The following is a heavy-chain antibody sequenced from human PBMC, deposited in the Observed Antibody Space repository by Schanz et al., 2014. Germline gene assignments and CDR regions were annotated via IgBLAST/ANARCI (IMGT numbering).Heavy chain of an antibody. Sequence: QVQLEESGGGVVQPGGSLRLSCVASGFSFSGFAVHWVRQAPGKGLEWVSIVSHDGFTKHYADPVRGRFTLSRDNSKNTVYLQMNSLRAEDTALYFCATDYSGGGCHIWGQGTMVTVSS. J-gene: IGHJ3*02. CDR3: ATDYSGGGCHI. CDR2: VSHDGFTK. D-gene: IGHD6-19*01. V-gene: IGHV3-30*04. CDR1: GFSFSGFA.